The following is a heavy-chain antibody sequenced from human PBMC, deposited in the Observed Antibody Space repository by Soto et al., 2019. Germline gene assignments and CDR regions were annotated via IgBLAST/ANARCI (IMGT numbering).Heavy chain of an antibody. J-gene: IGHJ4*02. CDR1: GFTFSSYN. Sequence: EVQLVESGGGLVQPGGSLRLSCAASGFTFSSYNMNWVRQAPGKGLEWVSYISSSSSTIYYADSVKGRFTISRDNAKNSLYLQMNSLRAADTAVYYCARSSQWLVGGLDYWGQGTLVTVSS. V-gene: IGHV3-48*01. CDR3: ARSSQWLVGGLDY. D-gene: IGHD6-19*01. CDR2: ISSSSSTI.